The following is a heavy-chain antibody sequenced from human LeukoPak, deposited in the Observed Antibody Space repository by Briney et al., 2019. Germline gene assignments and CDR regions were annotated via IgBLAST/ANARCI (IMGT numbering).Heavy chain of an antibody. J-gene: IGHJ4*02. CDR3: AKAPCSGDSCYHFDY. CDR1: GFTISSYA. V-gene: IGHV3-23*01. D-gene: IGHD2-15*01. Sequence: PGVSLRLYCAASGFTISSYAMSWVRQARGKGLEWVSAISGSGGSTYYADSVKGRFTISRDNSKNTLYLQMNSLRAEDTAVYYCAKAPCSGDSCYHFDYWGQGTLVTVSS. CDR2: ISGSGGST.